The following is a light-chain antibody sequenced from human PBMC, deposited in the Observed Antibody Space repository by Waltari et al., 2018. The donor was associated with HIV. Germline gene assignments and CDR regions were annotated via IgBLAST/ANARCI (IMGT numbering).Light chain of an antibody. CDR2: AAS. V-gene: IGKV1-39*01. J-gene: IGKJ1*01. Sequence: DIQMTQSPSSLSASVVDRVTITCRAIQSISSYLNWYQQKQGKAPKLLIYAASSLQSGVPSRFSGSGSGTDFTLTISSLQPEDFATYYCQQSYSTPRTFGQGTKVEIK. CDR3: QQSYSTPRT. CDR1: QSISSY.